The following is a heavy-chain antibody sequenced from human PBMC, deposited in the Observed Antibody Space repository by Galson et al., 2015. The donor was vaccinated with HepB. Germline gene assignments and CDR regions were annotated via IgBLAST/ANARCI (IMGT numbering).Heavy chain of an antibody. Sequence: SLRLSCAAPGVTFTTYSMNWVRQAPGKGLEWVSYISSNSRTTYYADSVKGRFTISRDNADNSLYLQMNSLRAEDTAVYYCSKAPFESSSGWYSGPFDHWGQGALVTVSS. V-gene: IGHV3-48*04. CDR1: GVTFTTYS. D-gene: IGHD6-19*01. J-gene: IGHJ4*02. CDR2: ISSNSRTT. CDR3: SKAPFESSSGWYSGPFDH.